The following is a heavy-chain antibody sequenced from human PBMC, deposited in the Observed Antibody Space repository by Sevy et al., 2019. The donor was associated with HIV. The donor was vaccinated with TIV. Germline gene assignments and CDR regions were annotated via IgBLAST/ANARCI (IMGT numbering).Heavy chain of an antibody. CDR2: YDPEDDKR. J-gene: IGHJ4*02. D-gene: IGHD3-22*01. V-gene: IGHV1-24*01. CDR3: ATTKDYYESSGSPFDY. CDR1: GKTLTQLS. Sequence: ASVKVSCKVSGKTLTQLSMHWVRQAPGKGLEWMGSYDPEDDKRIYAQKFQGRVTMTEDTSTDTAYMELRILRSEDTAVYNSATTKDYYESSGSPFDYWGQGTLVTVSS.